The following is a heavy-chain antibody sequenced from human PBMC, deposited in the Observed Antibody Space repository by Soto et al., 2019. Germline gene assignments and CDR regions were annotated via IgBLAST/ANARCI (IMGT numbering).Heavy chain of an antibody. Sequence: SETLSLTCAVSSGSISSSNWWIWVRQPPGKGLEWIGEIYHSGSTNYNPSLKSRVTISVDKSKNQFSLKLSSVSAADTAVYYCARDWGQRNDAFDIWGQGTMVTVSS. CDR2: IYHSGST. CDR3: ARDWGQRNDAFDI. V-gene: IGHV4-4*02. J-gene: IGHJ3*02. CDR1: SGSISSSNW. D-gene: IGHD3-16*01.